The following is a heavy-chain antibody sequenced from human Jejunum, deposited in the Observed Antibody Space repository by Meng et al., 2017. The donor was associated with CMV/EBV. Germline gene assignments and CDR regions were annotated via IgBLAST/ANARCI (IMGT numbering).Heavy chain of an antibody. Sequence: VQLVGSGGGLVQPGGSLRLSCSVSGFTVRRNFMTWVRQAPGKGLEWVSIIYGDGGTDYADSVKGRFTISRDNSRNTLYLQMNSLRAEDTAVYYCASPPPIGAALDYWGQGTLVTVSS. CDR3: ASPPPIGAALDY. CDR2: IYGDGGT. J-gene: IGHJ4*02. V-gene: IGHV3-66*01. D-gene: IGHD6-6*01. CDR1: GFTVRRNF.